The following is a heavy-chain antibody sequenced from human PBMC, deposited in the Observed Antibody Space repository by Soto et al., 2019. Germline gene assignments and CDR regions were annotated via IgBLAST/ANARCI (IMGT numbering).Heavy chain of an antibody. V-gene: IGHV4-59*01. CDR1: GHSISSYY. CDR2: IYYGGST. D-gene: IGHD3-10*01. J-gene: IGHJ5*02. CDR3: ARGSLWFGELLSLGWFDP. Sequence: PSATLSLTCTLSGHSISSYYWRWIRKPPGQGLEWIGYIYYGGSTNYNPSLKSRVTISVDTSKNQFSLKLSSVTAADTAVYYCARGSLWFGELLSLGWFDPWGQGTLVTVS.